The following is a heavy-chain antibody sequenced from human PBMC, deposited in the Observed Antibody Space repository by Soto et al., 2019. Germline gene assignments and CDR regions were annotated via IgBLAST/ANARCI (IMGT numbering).Heavy chain of an antibody. CDR1: GFTVSTNY. V-gene: IGHV3-53*01. CDR2: IYSGGST. J-gene: IGHJ4*02. Sequence: GGSLSLSCAASGFTVSTNYMSWVRQAPGKGLEWVSLIYSGGSTYYADSVKGRFTISSDNSKNTLYLQMNSLRAEDTAVYYCARRSSGYPYYFDYWGQGNIVTVSS. D-gene: IGHD3-22*01. CDR3: ARRSSGYPYYFDY.